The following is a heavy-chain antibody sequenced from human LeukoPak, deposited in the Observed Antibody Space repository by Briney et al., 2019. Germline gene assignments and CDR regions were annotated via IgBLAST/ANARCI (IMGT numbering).Heavy chain of an antibody. CDR3: ARDPRYSSSCIYY. Sequence: GGSLRLSCAASGFTFSSYGMHWVRQAPGKGLEWVAVIWYDGSNKYYADSVKGRFTISRDNSKNTLYLQMNSLRAEDTAVYYCARDPRYSSSCIYYWGQGTLVTVSS. D-gene: IGHD6-13*01. J-gene: IGHJ4*02. CDR2: IWYDGSNK. V-gene: IGHV3-33*01. CDR1: GFTFSSYG.